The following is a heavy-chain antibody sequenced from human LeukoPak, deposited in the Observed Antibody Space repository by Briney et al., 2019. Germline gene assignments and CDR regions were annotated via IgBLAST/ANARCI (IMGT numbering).Heavy chain of an antibody. CDR3: VRNIRKAVAGTASSDM. J-gene: IGHJ3*02. CDR2: IYTEDSST. Sequence: GGSLRLFCAASGHTFRSHWIHCVRGARGGGLVCVSRIYTEDSSTNEVAYVKGRFTISRDSAKNTMYLQMNSLRAEDTALYYCVRNIRKAVAGTASSDMWGQGTMVTVSS. CDR1: GHTFRSHW. V-gene: IGHV3-74*01. D-gene: IGHD6-19*01.